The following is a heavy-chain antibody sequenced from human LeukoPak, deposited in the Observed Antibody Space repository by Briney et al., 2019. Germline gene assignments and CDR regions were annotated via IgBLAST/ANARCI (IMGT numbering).Heavy chain of an antibody. V-gene: IGHV4-59*12. CDR3: AREIKQWLIRDYYYYGMDV. Sequence: SKTLSLTCSVSGGSISGYYWGWIRQPPGMGLEWIGNIYYCGSTYYNPSLKSRVTISVDTSKNQFSLKLSSVTAADTAVYYCAREIKQWLIRDYYYYGMDVWGQGTTVTVSS. D-gene: IGHD6-19*01. J-gene: IGHJ6*02. CDR2: IYYCGST. CDR1: GGSISGYY.